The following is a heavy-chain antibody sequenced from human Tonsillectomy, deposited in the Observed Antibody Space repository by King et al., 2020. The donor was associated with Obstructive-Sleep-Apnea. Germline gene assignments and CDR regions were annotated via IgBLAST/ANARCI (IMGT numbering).Heavy chain of an antibody. CDR3: AAGGAMDV. D-gene: IGHD4-23*01. J-gene: IGHJ6*02. V-gene: IGHV1-18*01. CDR1: GYTFPSFD. CDR2: ISGDNGNT. Sequence: QLVQSEAEVKKPGASVKVSCQASGYTFPSFDIRWVRQAPGQGLEWMGWISGDNGNTYYAQNLQGRVTMTTNTSTRTAYMELGSLRSDDSAVYYCAAGGAMDVWGQGTTVTVAS.